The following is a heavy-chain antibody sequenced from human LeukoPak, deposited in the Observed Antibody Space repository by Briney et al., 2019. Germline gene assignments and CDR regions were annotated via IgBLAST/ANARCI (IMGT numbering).Heavy chain of an antibody. CDR1: GFTFSSYA. Sequence: GGSLRLSCAASGFTFSSYAMSWVRQAPGKGLEWVSAISGSGGSTYYADSVKGRFTISRDNSKDTLYLQMNSLRAEDTAVYYCVKASSSSPQYNWFDAWGQGTLVTVSS. D-gene: IGHD6-6*01. CDR3: VKASSSSPQYNWFDA. CDR2: ISGSGGST. J-gene: IGHJ5*02. V-gene: IGHV3-23*01.